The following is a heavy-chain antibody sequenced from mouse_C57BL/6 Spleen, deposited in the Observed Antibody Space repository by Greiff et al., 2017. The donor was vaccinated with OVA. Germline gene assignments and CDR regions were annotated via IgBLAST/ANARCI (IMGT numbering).Heavy chain of an antibody. Sequence: QVQLKESGAELARPGASVKLSCKASGYTFTSYGISWVKQRTGQGLEWIGEIYPRSGNTYYNEKFKGKATLTADKSSSTAYMELRSLTSEDSAVYFCARSPEFAYWGQGTLVTVSA. CDR1: GYTFTSYG. CDR2: IYPRSGNT. J-gene: IGHJ3*01. CDR3: ARSPEFAY. V-gene: IGHV1-81*01.